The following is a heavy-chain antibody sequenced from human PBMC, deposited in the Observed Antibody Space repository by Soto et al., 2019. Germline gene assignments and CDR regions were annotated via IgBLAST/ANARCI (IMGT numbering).Heavy chain of an antibody. CDR1: DACVSNGY. CDR2: MYFGGSF. Sequence: SEPLSLTCTVGDACVSNGYWSWIRQQPGKALGWLGFMYFGGSFNYNPSLTSRVTISVDASKNQFSLQVTSVTAADTAVYFCARSYYAATGLALDPWGPGTLVTVSS. J-gene: IGHJ5*02. D-gene: IGHD3-10*01. V-gene: IGHV4-59*02. CDR3: ARSYYAATGLALDP.